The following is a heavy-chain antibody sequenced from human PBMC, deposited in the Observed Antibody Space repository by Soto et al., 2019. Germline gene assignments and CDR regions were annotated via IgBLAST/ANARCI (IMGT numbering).Heavy chain of an antibody. V-gene: IGHV1-69*01. J-gene: IGHJ6*02. CDR1: GGTFSSYA. D-gene: IGHD2-21*02. Sequence: QVQLVQSGAEVKKPGSSVKVSCKASGGTFSSYAISWVRQAPGQGLEWMGGIIPIFDTANYAQKFQGRVTINAEESTSTAYMELSSLRSEDTAVYYCARDPLAYCGGDCPEDYYYGMDVWGQGTTVTVSS. CDR3: ARDPLAYCGGDCPEDYYYGMDV. CDR2: IIPIFDTA.